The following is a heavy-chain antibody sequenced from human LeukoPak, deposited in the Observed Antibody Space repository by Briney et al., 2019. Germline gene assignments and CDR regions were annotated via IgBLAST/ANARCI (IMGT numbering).Heavy chain of an antibody. D-gene: IGHD3-10*01. Sequence: ASVKVSCKASGYTFTGYYMHWVRQAPGQGLEWMGWINPNSGGTNYAQKFQGWVTMTRDTSISTAYMELSRLRSDDTAVYYCARGPLLRRVRGRLKAVDIWGQGTMVTVSS. J-gene: IGHJ3*02. CDR1: GYTFTGYY. V-gene: IGHV1-2*04. CDR2: INPNSGGT. CDR3: ARGPLLRRVRGRLKAVDI.